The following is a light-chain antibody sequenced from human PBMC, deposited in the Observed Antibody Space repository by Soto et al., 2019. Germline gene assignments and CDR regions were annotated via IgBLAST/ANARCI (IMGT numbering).Light chain of an antibody. J-gene: IGKJ1*01. CDR3: QQSYSTPRT. Sequence: DIQMTQSPSSLSASVVDRVTITFRASQSISSYLNWYQQKPGKAPKPLIYAASSLQSGVPSRFSGSGSGTDFTLTISSLQPEDFATYYCQQSYSTPRTFGQGTKVDIK. V-gene: IGKV1-39*01. CDR2: AAS. CDR1: QSISSY.